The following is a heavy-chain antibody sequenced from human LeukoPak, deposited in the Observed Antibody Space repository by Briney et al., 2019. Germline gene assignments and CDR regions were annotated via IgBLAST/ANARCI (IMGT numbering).Heavy chain of an antibody. Sequence: PSETLSLTCAVSGGSISSSNWWSWVRQPPGKGLEWIGEIYHSGSTNYNPSLKSRVTISVDKSKNQFSLKLSSVTAADTAVYYCARVDTAMVAPFDYWGQGTLVTVSS. CDR3: ARVDTAMVAPFDY. V-gene: IGHV4-4*02. J-gene: IGHJ4*02. CDR2: IYHSGST. D-gene: IGHD5-18*01. CDR1: GGSISSSNW.